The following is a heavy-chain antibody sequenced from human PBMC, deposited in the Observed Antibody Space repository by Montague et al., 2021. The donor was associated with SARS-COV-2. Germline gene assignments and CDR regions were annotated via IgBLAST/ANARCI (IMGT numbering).Heavy chain of an antibody. D-gene: IGHD3-10*01. V-gene: IGHV4-4*02. CDR3: ARVKRGYYYGLGVSAHFDY. Sequence: SETLSLTCVVSGDSISTDNWWTWVRLPPGKGLEWVGEIYHTGSTKYKPSLKSRVSMSVDTSKNQFSLKLSSVTAADTAVYYCARVKRGYYYGLGVSAHFDYWGQGILVTVSS. CDR1: GDSISTDNW. CDR2: IYHTGST. J-gene: IGHJ4*02.